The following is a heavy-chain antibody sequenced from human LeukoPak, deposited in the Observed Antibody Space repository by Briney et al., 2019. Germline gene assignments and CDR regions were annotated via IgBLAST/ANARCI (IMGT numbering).Heavy chain of an antibody. CDR2: IYYSGTT. CDR3: ATEGVGSAYFDY. V-gene: IGHV4-31*03. Sequence: PSETLSLTCTVSGGSVNSGGYYWTWIRQPPGKGLEWIGYIYYSGTTYFNPSLKSRVTMSIDTSQNQFSPKVTSVTGADTAVYYCATEGVGSAYFDYRGQGTLVTVSS. D-gene: IGHD5-12*01. J-gene: IGHJ4*02. CDR1: GGSVNSGGYY.